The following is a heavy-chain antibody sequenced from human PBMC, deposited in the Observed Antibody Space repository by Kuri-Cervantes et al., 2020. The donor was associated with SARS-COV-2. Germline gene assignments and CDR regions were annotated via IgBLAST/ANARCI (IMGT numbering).Heavy chain of an antibody. J-gene: IGHJ4*02. V-gene: IGHV3-30*12. CDR3: ARDKDGIEEFDY. Sequence: GGSLRLSCAASGFTFSSYGMHWVRQAPGKGLEWVAVISYDGSNKYYADSVKGRFTISRDNSKNSLYLQMNSLRADDTALYYCARDKDGIEEFDYWGQGTLVTVSS. CDR2: ISYDGSNK. CDR1: GFTFSSYG. D-gene: IGHD5-24*01.